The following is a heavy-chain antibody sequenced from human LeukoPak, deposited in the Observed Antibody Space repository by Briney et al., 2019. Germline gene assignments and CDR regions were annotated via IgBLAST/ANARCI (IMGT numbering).Heavy chain of an antibody. D-gene: IGHD6-13*01. CDR2: IIPIFGTA. Sequence: ASVKVSCKASGGTSSSYAISWVRQAPGQGLEWMGGIIPIFGTANYAQKFQGRVTITADESTSTAYMELSSLRSEDTAVYYCARNMYSSSWLPETQNWRMDVWGQGTTVTVSS. CDR1: GGTSSSYA. J-gene: IGHJ6*02. CDR3: ARNMYSSSWLPETQNWRMDV. V-gene: IGHV1-69*13.